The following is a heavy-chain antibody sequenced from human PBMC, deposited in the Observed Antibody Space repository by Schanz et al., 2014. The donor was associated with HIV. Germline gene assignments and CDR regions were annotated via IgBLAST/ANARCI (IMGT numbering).Heavy chain of an antibody. D-gene: IGHD5-18*01. Sequence: QVQMVESGGGVVQPGRSLRLSCAASGFTFSTYGMHWVRQGPGKGLEWVAVISYDGSNKNYADSVKGRFTISRDNSKNTVYLQINSLRAEDTAMYYCAKDLPQPWFTYWGQGTLVTVSS. CDR2: ISYDGSNK. J-gene: IGHJ4*02. CDR3: AKDLPQPWFTY. CDR1: GFTFSTYG. V-gene: IGHV3-30*18.